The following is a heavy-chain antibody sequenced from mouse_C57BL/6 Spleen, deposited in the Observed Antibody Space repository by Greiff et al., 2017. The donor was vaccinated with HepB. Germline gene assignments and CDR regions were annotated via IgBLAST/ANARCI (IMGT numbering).Heavy chain of an antibody. Sequence: EVKLLESGPGLVKPSQSLSLTCSVTGYSITSGYYWNWIRQFPGNKLEWMGYISDDGSNNYNPALKNRISITRDTSKNQFFLKLNSVTTEDTATYYCARDGSSVFYYAMDYWGQGTSVTVSS. V-gene: IGHV3-6*01. J-gene: IGHJ4*01. CDR2: ISDDGSN. CDR3: ARDGSSVFYYAMDY. CDR1: GYSITSGYY. D-gene: IGHD3-2*02.